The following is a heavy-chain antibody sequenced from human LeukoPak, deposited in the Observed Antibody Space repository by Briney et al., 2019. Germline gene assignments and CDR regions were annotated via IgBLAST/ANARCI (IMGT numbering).Heavy chain of an antibody. V-gene: IGHV3-64*01. Sequence: PGGSLRLSCAASGFTFSSYAMHWVRQAPGKGLEYVSAVSSNGGSTYYANSVKGRFTISRDNSKNTLYLQMGSLRAEDMAVYYCTRGINYAYDYWGQGTLVTVSS. CDR2: VSSNGGST. J-gene: IGHJ4*02. CDR1: GFTFSSYA. D-gene: IGHD2-2*01. CDR3: TRGINYAYDY.